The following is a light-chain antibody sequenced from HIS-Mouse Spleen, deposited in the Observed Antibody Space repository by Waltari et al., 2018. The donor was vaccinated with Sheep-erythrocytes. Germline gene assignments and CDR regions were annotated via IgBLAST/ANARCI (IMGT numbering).Light chain of an antibody. J-gene: IGLJ1*01. CDR1: SSDVGSYNY. V-gene: IGLV2-14*01. Sequence: QSALTQPASVSGSPGQSITISCTGTSSDVGSYNYVSWYQQHPGKAPTLMIYEVSNTPSGVSNRLSGPKSGNTAALTISGLQADDEADYYCSSYTSSSTQVFGTGAKVTVL. CDR3: SSYTSSSTQV. CDR2: EVS.